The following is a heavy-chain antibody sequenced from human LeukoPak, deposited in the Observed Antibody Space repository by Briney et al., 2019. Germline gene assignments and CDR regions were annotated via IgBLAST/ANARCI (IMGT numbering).Heavy chain of an antibody. Sequence: ASVKVSCKASGYTFTGYYMHWVRQAPGQGLEWMGRINPNSGGTNYAQKFQGWVTMTRDTSISTAYMELSRLRSDDTAVYYCARSPYCSSTSCYYWFDPWGQGTLVTVSS. V-gene: IGHV1-2*04. CDR2: INPNSGGT. CDR1: GYTFTGYY. D-gene: IGHD2-2*01. CDR3: ARSPYCSSTSCYYWFDP. J-gene: IGHJ5*02.